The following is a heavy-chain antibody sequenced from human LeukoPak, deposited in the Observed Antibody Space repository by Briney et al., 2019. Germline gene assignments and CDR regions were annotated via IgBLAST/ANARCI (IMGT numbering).Heavy chain of an antibody. V-gene: IGHV3-48*04. D-gene: IGHD5-12*01. CDR1: GFTFSTYW. J-gene: IGHJ3*02. CDR2: MSFSGSTI. CDR3: ARGYSSYYPDAFDI. Sequence: GGSLRLSCAASGFTFSTYWMNWVRQAPGRGLEWVSYMSFSGSTIYYADSVKGRFTISRDNAKNSLYLQMNSLRAEDTAVYYCARGYSSYYPDAFDIWGQGTMVTVSS.